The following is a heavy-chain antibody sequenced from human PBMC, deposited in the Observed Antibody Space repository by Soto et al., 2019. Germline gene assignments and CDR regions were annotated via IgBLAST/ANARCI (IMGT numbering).Heavy chain of an antibody. CDR3: ARLWYEGNPDDY. V-gene: IGHV3-30-3*01. J-gene: IGHJ4*02. CDR1: GFTFSSQN. CDR2: ISYDGSKK. D-gene: IGHD6-13*01. Sequence: QPGGSLRLSCAASGFTFSSQNMHWVRQAPGKGPEWVGVISYDGSKKYFADSVKGRFTISRDNSQNMLYLQVSSLRAEDTAIYYCARLWYEGNPDDYWGQGTLVTVSS.